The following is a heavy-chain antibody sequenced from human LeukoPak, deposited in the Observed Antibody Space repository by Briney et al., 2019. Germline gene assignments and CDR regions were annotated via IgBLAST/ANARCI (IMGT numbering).Heavy chain of an antibody. J-gene: IGHJ4*02. CDR3: ARGFGSGSYFAY. CDR2: IYYSGST. V-gene: IGHV4-39*01. CDR1: GGSISSYY. Sequence: SETLSLTCTVSGGSISSYYWSWIRQPPGKGLEWIGSIYYSGSTFYNPSLKSRVTISVDTSKNQFSLKLSSVTAADTAVYYCARGFGSGSYFAYWGQGTLVTVSS. D-gene: IGHD3-10*01.